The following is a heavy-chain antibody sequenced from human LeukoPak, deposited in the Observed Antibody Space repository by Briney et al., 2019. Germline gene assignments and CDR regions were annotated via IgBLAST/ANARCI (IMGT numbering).Heavy chain of an antibody. CDR3: ARGAMSGTVGYYFDY. Sequence: GGSLRLSCAASGFTFSSYSMNWVRQAPGKGLEWVSSISSSSSYIYYADSVKGRFTISRDNAKNSLYLQMNSLRAEDTAVYYCARGAMSGTVGYYFDYWGQGTLVTVSS. J-gene: IGHJ4*02. D-gene: IGHD2-8*02. CDR2: ISSSSSYI. CDR1: GFTFSSYS. V-gene: IGHV3-21*01.